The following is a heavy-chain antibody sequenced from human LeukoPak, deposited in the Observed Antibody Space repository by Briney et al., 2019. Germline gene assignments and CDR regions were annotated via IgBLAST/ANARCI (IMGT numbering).Heavy chain of an antibody. V-gene: IGHV1-2*06. Sequence: ASVKVSCKASGYTFTGYYMHWVRQAPGQGLEWMGRINPNSGGTNYAQKFQGRVTMTRDTSTSTVYMELSSLRSEDTAVYYCARVGSGYFHNDFDYWGQGTLVTVSS. CDR3: ARVGSGYFHNDFDY. J-gene: IGHJ4*02. CDR2: INPNSGGT. D-gene: IGHD3-22*01. CDR1: GYTFTGYY.